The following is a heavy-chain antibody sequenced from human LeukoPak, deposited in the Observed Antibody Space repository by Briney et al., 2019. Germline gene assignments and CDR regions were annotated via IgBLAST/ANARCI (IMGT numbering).Heavy chain of an antibody. J-gene: IGHJ4*02. CDR1: GFTFSSYE. CDR3: ASQYSSGWPPDY. V-gene: IGHV3-48*03. Sequence: GGSLRLSCAASGFTFSSYEMNWVRQAPGKGLEWVSYISSSGSTIYYADSLKGRFTISRDNAKNSLYLQMNSLRAEDTAVYYCASQYSSGWPPDYWGRGTLVTVSS. CDR2: ISSSGSTI. D-gene: IGHD6-19*01.